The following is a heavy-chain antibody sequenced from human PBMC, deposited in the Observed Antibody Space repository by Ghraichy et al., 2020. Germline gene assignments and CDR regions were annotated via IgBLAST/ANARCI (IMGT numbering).Heavy chain of an antibody. D-gene: IGHD6-19*01. CDR2: IYYSGST. CDR1: GGSISSSCYY. V-gene: IGHV4-39*01. Sequence: SQTLSLTCTVSGGSISSSCYYWGWIRQPPGKGLEWIGSIYYSGSTYYNASLKSRVIITEDTAKNQFSLKLSSVTAADTAVYYCSRRNSSGWYRLPYYWGQGILVTVSS. CDR3: SRRNSSGWYRLPYY. J-gene: IGHJ4*02.